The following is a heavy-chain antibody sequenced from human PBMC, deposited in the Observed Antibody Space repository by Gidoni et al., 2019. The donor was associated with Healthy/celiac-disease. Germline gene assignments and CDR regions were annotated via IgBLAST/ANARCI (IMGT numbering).Heavy chain of an antibody. D-gene: IGHD2-15*01. CDR3: ARRDCSGGSCYSEYFQH. CDR2: IYYSGST. CDR1: GGSISSSSYY. V-gene: IGHV4-39*01. Sequence: PGLVKPSETLSLTCTVSGGSISSSSYYWGWIRQPPGKGLEWIGSIYYSGSTYYNPSLKSRVTISVDTSKNQFSLKLSSVTAADTAVYYCARRDCSGGSCYSEYFQHWGQGTLVTVSS. J-gene: IGHJ1*01.